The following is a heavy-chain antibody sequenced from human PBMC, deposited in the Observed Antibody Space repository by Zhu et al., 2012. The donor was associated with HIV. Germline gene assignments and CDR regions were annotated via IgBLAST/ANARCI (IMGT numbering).Heavy chain of an antibody. CDR1: GASFSGYY. J-gene: IGHJ3*02. Sequence: QVQLQQWGAGLLKPSETLSLTCAVYGASFSGYYWNWIRQSPGKGLEWIGKVNHTGSTSYNPSLKSRVTISVNTYRNQFSLKLNSVTAADTAVYYCARDEPGYGDLDAFDIWGQGTLVTVSS. CDR2: VNHTGST. CDR3: ARDEPGYGDLDAFDI. V-gene: IGHV4-34*02. D-gene: IGHD4-17*01.